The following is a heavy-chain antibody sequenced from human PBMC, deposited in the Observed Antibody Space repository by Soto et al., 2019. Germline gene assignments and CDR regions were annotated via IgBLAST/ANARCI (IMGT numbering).Heavy chain of an antibody. J-gene: IGHJ4*02. CDR2: IYSGGST. Sequence: GGSLRLSCAASGFTVITNYMSWVRQAPWKGLEWVSVIYSGGSTYYADSVKGRFTISRDNSKNTLYLQMNSLRAEDTAVYYCARDRVTMVRRIITPFDYWGQGTLVTVSS. D-gene: IGHD3-10*01. V-gene: IGHV3-66*01. CDR1: GFTVITNY. CDR3: ARDRVTMVRRIITPFDY.